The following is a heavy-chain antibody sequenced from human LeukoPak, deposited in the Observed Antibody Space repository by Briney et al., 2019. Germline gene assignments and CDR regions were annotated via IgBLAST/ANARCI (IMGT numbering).Heavy chain of an antibody. Sequence: PSETLSLTCTVSGGSISSSSYYWGWIRQPPGKGLEWIGSIYYSGSTYYNPSLKSRVTISVDTSKNQFSLKLSSVTAADTAVYYCARDLDGYNPSFFYWGQGTLVTVSS. J-gene: IGHJ4*02. CDR3: ARDLDGYNPSFFY. D-gene: IGHD5-24*01. V-gene: IGHV4-39*02. CDR1: GGSISSSSYY. CDR2: IYYSGST.